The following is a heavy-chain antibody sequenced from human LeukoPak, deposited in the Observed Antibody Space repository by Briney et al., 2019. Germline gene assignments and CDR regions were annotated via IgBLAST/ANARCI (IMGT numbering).Heavy chain of an antibody. CDR3: ARGTYYYDSSGYPG. D-gene: IGHD3-22*01. CDR2: ISSSSSCI. CDR1: GFTFGDYA. Sequence: GGSLRLSCTASGFTFGDYAMSWFRQAPGKGLEWVSSISSSSSCIYYADSVKGRYTISRDNAKNSLYLQMNSLRAEDTAVYYCARGTYYYDSSGYPGWGQGTLVTVSS. J-gene: IGHJ4*02. V-gene: IGHV3-21*01.